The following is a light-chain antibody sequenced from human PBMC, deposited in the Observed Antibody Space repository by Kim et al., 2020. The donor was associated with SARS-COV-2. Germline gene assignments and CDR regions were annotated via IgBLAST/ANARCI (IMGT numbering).Light chain of an antibody. CDR1: SIGSKS. V-gene: IGLV3-21*04. J-gene: IGLJ2*01. Sequence: SYELTQPPSVSVAPGKTATITCGGNSIGSKSVHWYQQRPGQAPVLVISYDSDRPSGIPERYSGSNSGNTATLTISRVEAEVEADYYCQVWDSSSDHRGVF. CDR2: YDS. CDR3: QVWDSSSDHRGV.